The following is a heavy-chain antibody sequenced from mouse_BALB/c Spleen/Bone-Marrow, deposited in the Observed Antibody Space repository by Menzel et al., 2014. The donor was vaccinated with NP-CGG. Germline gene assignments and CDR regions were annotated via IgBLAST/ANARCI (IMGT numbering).Heavy chain of an antibody. CDR3: TRGDGNYWYFDV. Sequence: LQQSGSELVSPGASVKLSCKASGYTFTSYWMHWVKQRHGQGLEWIGNIYPGSGSTNYDEEFKSKGTLTVDTSSSTAYMHLSSLTSEDSAVYYCTRGDGNYWYFDVLGAGTTVTVSS. J-gene: IGHJ1*01. V-gene: IGHV1S22*01. D-gene: IGHD2-1*01. CDR1: GYTFTSYW. CDR2: IYPGSGST.